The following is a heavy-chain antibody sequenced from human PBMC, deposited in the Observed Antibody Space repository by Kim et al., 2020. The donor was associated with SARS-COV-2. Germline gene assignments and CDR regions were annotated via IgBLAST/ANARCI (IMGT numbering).Heavy chain of an antibody. V-gene: IGHV3-7*01. CDR2: K. Sequence: KQHVASVRGRFTISRDNAKNSLYLQMHSLRAEDTAVYYCARDCGGDCYSYWGQGTLVTVSS. D-gene: IGHD2-21*01. CDR3: ARDCGGDCYSY. J-gene: IGHJ4*02.